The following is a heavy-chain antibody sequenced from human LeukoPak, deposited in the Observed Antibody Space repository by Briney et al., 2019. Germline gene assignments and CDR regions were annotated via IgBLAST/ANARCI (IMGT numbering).Heavy chain of an antibody. Sequence: SETLSLTCTVSGGSISSGDNYWSWIRQPPGKGLEWIGYIYYSGSTYYNPSLKSRVTISVDTSKNQFSLKLSSVTAADTAVYYCASRLQYCSGGSCYEPWGQGTLVTVSS. D-gene: IGHD2-15*01. CDR2: IYYSGST. V-gene: IGHV4-30-4*01. CDR3: ASRLQYCSGGSCYEP. J-gene: IGHJ5*02. CDR1: GGSISSGDNY.